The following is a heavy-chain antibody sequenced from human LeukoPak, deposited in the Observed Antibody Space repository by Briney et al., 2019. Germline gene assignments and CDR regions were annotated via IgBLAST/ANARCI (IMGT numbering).Heavy chain of an antibody. CDR3: ARDMRDDTSGYRSDI. CDR2: ISSSGNII. CDR1: GFTFSSYG. V-gene: IGHV3-48*04. Sequence: GGTLRLSCAGSGFTFSSYGMSWVRQAPGKGLEWVSYISSSGNIIHYTDSVKGRFTISRDNAKKSLYLQMNSLRVEDTAVYYCARDMRDDTSGYRSDIWGQGTMVTVSS. D-gene: IGHD3-22*01. J-gene: IGHJ3*02.